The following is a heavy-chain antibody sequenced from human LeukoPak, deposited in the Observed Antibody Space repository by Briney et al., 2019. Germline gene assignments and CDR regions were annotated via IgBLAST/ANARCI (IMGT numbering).Heavy chain of an antibody. CDR3: ARGPTTGY. CDR2: INHSGST. D-gene: IGHD3-9*01. CDR1: GGSFSGYY. V-gene: IGHV4-34*01. J-gene: IGHJ4*02. Sequence: SETLSLTCVVYGGSFSGYYWSWIRQPPGKGLEWIGEINHSGSTNYNPSLKSRVTISVDTSKNQFSLKLSSVTAADTAVYYCARGPTTGYWGQGTLVTVSS.